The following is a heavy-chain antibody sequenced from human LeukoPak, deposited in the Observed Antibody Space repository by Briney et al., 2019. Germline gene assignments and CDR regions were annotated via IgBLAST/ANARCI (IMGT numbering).Heavy chain of an antibody. V-gene: IGHV3-15*01. CDR2: MKSKGSGETT. CDR3: TWIQKVVGGFDI. CDR1: GFDLSLAW. J-gene: IGHJ3*02. Sequence: GESLRLSCIGSGFDLSLAWMSWVRQAPGKGLEWVGRMKSKGSGETTDYAAPVKDRFIISRDDSKNTVYLQMNSLKIEDSAVYYCTWIQKVVGGFDIWGQGTMVTVSS. D-gene: IGHD5-18*01.